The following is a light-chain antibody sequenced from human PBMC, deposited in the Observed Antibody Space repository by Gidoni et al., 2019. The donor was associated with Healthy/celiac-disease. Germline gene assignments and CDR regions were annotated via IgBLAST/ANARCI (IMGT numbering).Light chain of an antibody. CDR2: DAS. V-gene: IGKV3-11*01. J-gene: IGKJ2*04. Sequence: EIVLTQSPATLSLSPGERPTLPCRSRQSVSSYLAWYQQKPGQAPRLLIYDASNRATGSPASFSGRGSGTDFNLTISSLGPEDFAVYYCQQRSNWPCSFAQGTKLEIK. CDR1: QSVSSY. CDR3: QQRSNWPCS.